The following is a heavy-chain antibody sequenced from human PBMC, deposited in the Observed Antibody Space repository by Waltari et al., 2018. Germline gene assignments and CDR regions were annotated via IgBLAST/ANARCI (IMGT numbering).Heavy chain of an antibody. Sequence: QVQLQQWGAGLLKPSETLSLTCAVYGGSFSGYYWSWIRQPPGQGLEWIGEINHSGSTNCNPALKSRVTLSVDTSKTQFSRKLSSGTAADTAVYYCARGLWWSGYAFDIWGQGTMVTVSS. J-gene: IGHJ3*02. D-gene: IGHD3-3*01. V-gene: IGHV4-34*01. CDR3: ARGLWWSGYAFDI. CDR1: GGSFSGYY. CDR2: INHSGST.